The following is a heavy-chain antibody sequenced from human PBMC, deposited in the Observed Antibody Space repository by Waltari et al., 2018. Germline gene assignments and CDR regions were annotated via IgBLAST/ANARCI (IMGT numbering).Heavy chain of an antibody. V-gene: IGHV4-34*01. CDR2: INHSGST. D-gene: IGHD1-26*01. Sequence: QVQLQQWGAGLLKPSETLSLTCAVYGGSFSGYYWSWIRQPPGKGLEWIGEINHSGSTNYNPSLKSRVTISVDTSKNQFSLKLSSVTAADTAVYYCARASGSGSSFWFDYWGQGTLVTISS. J-gene: IGHJ4*02. CDR3: ARASGSGSSFWFDY. CDR1: GGSFSGYY.